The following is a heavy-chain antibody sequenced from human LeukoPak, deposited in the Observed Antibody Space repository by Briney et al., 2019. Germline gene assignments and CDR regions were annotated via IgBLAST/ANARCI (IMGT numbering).Heavy chain of an antibody. CDR3: AAIEMVDSRMDV. J-gene: IGHJ6*03. Sequence: GGSLRLSCAASGFTFSSYWMHWVRQAPGKGLVWVSRINSDGSSTSYADSVKGRFTISRDNAKNTLYLQMNSLRAEDTAVYYCAAIEMVDSRMDVWGKGTTVTVSS. V-gene: IGHV3-74*01. D-gene: IGHD2-8*01. CDR2: INSDGSST. CDR1: GFTFSSYW.